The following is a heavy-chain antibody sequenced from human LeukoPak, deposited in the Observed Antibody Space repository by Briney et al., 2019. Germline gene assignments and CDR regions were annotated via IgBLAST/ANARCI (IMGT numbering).Heavy chain of an antibody. J-gene: IGHJ6*02. V-gene: IGHV1-69*04. CDR1: GGSFSSYA. CDR2: IIPILGIA. Sequence: SVKVSCKASGGSFSSYAISWVRQAPGQGLEWMGRIIPILGIANYAQKFQGRVTITADKSTSTAYMELSSLRSEDTAVYYCARGTLWFGELFYNYGMDVWGQGTTVTVSS. D-gene: IGHD3-10*01. CDR3: ARGTLWFGELFYNYGMDV.